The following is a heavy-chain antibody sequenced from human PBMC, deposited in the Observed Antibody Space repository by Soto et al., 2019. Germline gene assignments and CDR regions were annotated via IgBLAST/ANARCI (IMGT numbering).Heavy chain of an antibody. D-gene: IGHD2-15*01. CDR2: IDPSDSYT. Sequence: PGESLKISCKGSGYSFTSYWISWVRQMPGKGLEWMGRIDPSDSYTNYSPSFQGHVTISADKSISTAYLQWSSLKASDTAMYYCARRVVVAATPSLYYYYGMDVWGQGTTVTVSS. CDR1: GYSFTSYW. J-gene: IGHJ6*02. CDR3: ARRVVVAATPSLYYYYGMDV. V-gene: IGHV5-10-1*01.